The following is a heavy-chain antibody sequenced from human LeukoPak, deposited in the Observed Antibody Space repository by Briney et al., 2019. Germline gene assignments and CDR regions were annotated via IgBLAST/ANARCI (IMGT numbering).Heavy chain of an antibody. CDR2: ITGSGGST. V-gene: IGHV3-23*01. Sequence: GGSLRLSCAASGFTFSNYALSWVRQVPGKGLEWVSGITGSGGSTYYADSVKGRFTISRDNSKNTLYLQMNSLRAEDTAVYFCARQSYYYDSSGHYVYYFDYWGQGTLVTVSS. CDR3: ARQSYYYDSSGHYVYYFDY. J-gene: IGHJ4*02. CDR1: GFTFSNYA. D-gene: IGHD3-22*01.